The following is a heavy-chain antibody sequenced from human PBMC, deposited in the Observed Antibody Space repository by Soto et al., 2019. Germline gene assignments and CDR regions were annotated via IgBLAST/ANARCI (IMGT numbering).Heavy chain of an antibody. CDR1: GYTFTSYD. CDR3: ARQYSSSWNGDIYYYYGMDV. J-gene: IGHJ6*02. CDR2: MNPNSGNT. V-gene: IGHV1-8*01. Sequence: ASVKVSCKASGYTFTSYDINWVRQATGQGLEWMGWMNPNSGNTGYAQKFKGSVTMTRNTSISTAYMELSSLRSEDTAVYYCARQYSSSWNGDIYYYYGMDVWGQGTTVTVSS. D-gene: IGHD6-13*01.